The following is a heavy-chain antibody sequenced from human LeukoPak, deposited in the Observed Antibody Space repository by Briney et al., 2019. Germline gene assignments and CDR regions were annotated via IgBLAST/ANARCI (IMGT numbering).Heavy chain of an antibody. CDR1: GFTFSSYD. D-gene: IGHD2-2*01. Sequence: ERSLRLSCAASGFTFSSYDMHWVRQTPGKGLELVAGISYDGSNTYYADSVKGRFTISRDSSKNTLYLQMNSLRAEDTAVYYCSCLDAFDIWGQGTMVTVSS. V-gene: IGHV3-30*03. CDR2: ISYDGSNT. CDR3: SCLDAFDI. J-gene: IGHJ3*02.